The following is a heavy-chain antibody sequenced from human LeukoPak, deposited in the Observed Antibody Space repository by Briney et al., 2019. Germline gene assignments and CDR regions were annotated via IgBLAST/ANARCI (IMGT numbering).Heavy chain of an antibody. Sequence: SETLSLTCAVYGGSFXXXXXSWIRXPPGKXXXXIGEXNHSGXXXXXXXXXXXXXIXIXXSXNQXXLKLXSVTAADTAVYYCAIEAIVGAPRGDYWGQGTLVTVSS. CDR2: XNHSGXX. CDR3: AIEAIVGAPRGDY. D-gene: IGHD1-26*01. V-gene: IGHV4-34*01. CDR1: GGSFXXXX. J-gene: IGHJ4*02.